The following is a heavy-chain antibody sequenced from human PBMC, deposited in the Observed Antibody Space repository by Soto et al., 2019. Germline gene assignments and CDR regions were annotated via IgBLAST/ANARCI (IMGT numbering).Heavy chain of an antibody. V-gene: IGHV1-69*13. CDR1: GGTFSSYA. Sequence: SVKVSCKASGGTFSSYAISWLLQAPGQGLEWMGGIIPIFGTANYAQKFQGRVTITADESTSTAYMEPSSLRSEDTAVYYCARDLAAYGMDVWGQGTTVTVSS. CDR2: IIPIFGTA. J-gene: IGHJ6*02. CDR3: ARDLAAYGMDV.